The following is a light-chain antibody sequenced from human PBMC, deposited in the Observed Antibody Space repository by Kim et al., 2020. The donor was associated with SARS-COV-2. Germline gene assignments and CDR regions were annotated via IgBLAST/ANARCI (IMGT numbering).Light chain of an antibody. CDR1: NIGTSS. CDR2: RDS. J-gene: IGLJ1*01. CDR3: QVWDSSSDHYV. V-gene: IGLV3-21*04. Sequence: SYELSQPPSVSVAPGTTAGITCGRNNIGTSSVRWYQQQPGQAPVVVIFRDSDRPSGIPERFSGSISGNTATLTISRVEVGDEADDYCQVWDSSSDHYVFGAGTKVTVL.